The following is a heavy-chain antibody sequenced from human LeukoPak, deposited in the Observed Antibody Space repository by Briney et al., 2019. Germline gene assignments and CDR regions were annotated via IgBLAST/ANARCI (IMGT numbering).Heavy chain of an antibody. Sequence: GGSLRLSCAASGFTFSTYWMSWVRQAPGKGLEWVANINEDGSTKYYVDSVKGRFTISRDNAKNSLFLQMNSLRDEDTAVYYCARDVYDSGRGAFDILGQGTMVTVSS. CDR3: ARDVYDSGRGAFDI. CDR1: GFTFSTYW. V-gene: IGHV3-7*01. J-gene: IGHJ3*02. CDR2: INEDGSTK. D-gene: IGHD3-10*01.